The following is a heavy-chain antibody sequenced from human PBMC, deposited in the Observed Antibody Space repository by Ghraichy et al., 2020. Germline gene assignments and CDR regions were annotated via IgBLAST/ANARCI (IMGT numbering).Heavy chain of an antibody. Sequence: SVKVSCKASGGTFNNYAVSWVRQAPGQGLEWMGGIPIFGTTNYAQKFQGRVTITADKSTSTAYMELNSLTSEDTAVYYCARSPSCISTSCYRFDPWGQGTLVTVSS. J-gene: IGHJ5*02. CDR3: ARSPSCISTSCYRFDP. V-gene: IGHV1-69*06. CDR1: GGTFNNYA. D-gene: IGHD2-2*01. CDR2: IPIFGTT.